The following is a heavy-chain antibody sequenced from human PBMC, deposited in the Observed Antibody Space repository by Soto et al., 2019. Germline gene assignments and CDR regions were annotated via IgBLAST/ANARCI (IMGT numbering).Heavy chain of an antibody. J-gene: IGHJ6*02. CDR1: GFTFSSYA. CDR2: ISYDGDNK. CDR3: ARGGYSYGYNTYYNYAKDV. V-gene: IGHV3-30-3*01. Sequence: QVQLVETGGGVVQPGRSLRLSCAASGFTFSSYAMHWVRQTPGKGLEWVAVISYDGDNKYYADSVRGRFTISRDNSDNTLSLQMNNLRGEDTAVYYCARGGYSYGYNTYYNYAKDVWGQGTTVTVSS. D-gene: IGHD5-18*01.